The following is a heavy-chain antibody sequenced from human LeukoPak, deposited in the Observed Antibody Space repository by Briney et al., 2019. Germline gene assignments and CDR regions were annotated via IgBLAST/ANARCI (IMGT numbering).Heavy chain of an antibody. CDR2: ISGSGGST. D-gene: IGHD1-26*01. CDR1: GFTVSSNY. V-gene: IGHV3-23*01. Sequence: PGGSLRLSCAASGFTVSSNYMSWVRQAPGKGLEWVSAISGSGGSTYYADSVKGRFTISRDNSKNTLYLQMNSLRAEDTAVYYCAKDIVGARGGFDYWGQGTLVTVSS. CDR3: AKDIVGARGGFDY. J-gene: IGHJ4*02.